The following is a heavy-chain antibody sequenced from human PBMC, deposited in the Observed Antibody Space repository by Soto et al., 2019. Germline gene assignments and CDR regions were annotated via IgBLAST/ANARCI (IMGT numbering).Heavy chain of an antibody. J-gene: IGHJ6*02. CDR2: ISYDGSNK. CDR1: GFTFSSYG. Sequence: QVQLVESGGGVVQPGRSLRLSCAASGFTFSSYGMHWVRQAPGKGLEWVAVISYDGSNKYYADSVKGRFTISRDNSKNTLYLQMNSLRAEGTAVYYCAKGSHGGSYSPNYYYYGMDVWGQGTTVTVSS. D-gene: IGHD1-26*01. CDR3: AKGSHGGSYSPNYYYYGMDV. V-gene: IGHV3-30*18.